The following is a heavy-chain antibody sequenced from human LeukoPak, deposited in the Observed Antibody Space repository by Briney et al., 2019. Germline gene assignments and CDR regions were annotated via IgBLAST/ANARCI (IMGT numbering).Heavy chain of an antibody. V-gene: IGHV4-39*07. CDR1: GGSISSGGYY. Sequence: SETLSLTCTVSGGSISSGGYYWSWIRQPPGKGLEWIGEINHSGSTNYNPSLKSRVTISVDTSKNQFSLKLSSVTAADTAVYYCAREVTYYDSSGYLDYWGQGTLVTVSS. J-gene: IGHJ4*02. CDR2: INHSGST. D-gene: IGHD3-22*01. CDR3: AREVTYYDSSGYLDY.